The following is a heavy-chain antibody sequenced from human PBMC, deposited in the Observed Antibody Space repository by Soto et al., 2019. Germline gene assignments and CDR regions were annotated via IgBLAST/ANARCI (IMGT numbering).Heavy chain of an antibody. V-gene: IGHV4-31*03. CDR2: IYYSGST. CDR1: GGSISSGGYY. Sequence: QVQLQESGPGLVKPSQTLSLTCTVSGGSISSGGYYWSWIRQHPGKGLEWIGYIYYSGSTYYNPSPMSRVNISVDTSKNQFSLKLSSVTAADTAVYYCASTPTDGYCSGGSCYPVRYWGQGTLVTVSS. CDR3: ASTPTDGYCSGGSCYPVRY. D-gene: IGHD2-15*01. J-gene: IGHJ4*02.